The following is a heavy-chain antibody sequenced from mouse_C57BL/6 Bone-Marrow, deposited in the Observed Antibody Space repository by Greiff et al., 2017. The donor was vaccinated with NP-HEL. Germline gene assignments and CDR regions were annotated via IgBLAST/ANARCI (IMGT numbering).Heavy chain of an antibody. Sequence: DVKLVESGGGLVQPGGSLKLSCAASGFTFSDYYMYWVRQTPEKRLEWVAYISNGGGSTYYPDTVKGRFTISRDNAKNTLYLQMSRLKSEDTAMYYCARHSKPYAMDYWGQGTSVTVSS. CDR1: GFTFSDYY. J-gene: IGHJ4*01. D-gene: IGHD2-5*01. V-gene: IGHV5-12*01. CDR2: ISNGGGST. CDR3: ARHSKPYAMDY.